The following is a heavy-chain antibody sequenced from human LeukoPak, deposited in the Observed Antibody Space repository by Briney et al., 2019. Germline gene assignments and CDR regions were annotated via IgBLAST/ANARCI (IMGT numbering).Heavy chain of an antibody. Sequence: SQTLSLTCAISRDSVSSNSAAWNWIRQSPSRGLEWLGRTYYRSRSKWYNGYAVSVKSRITINPDTSKNQFSLHLNSVAPEDTAVYYCARGQGGYIDYWGQGTLVTVSS. CDR3: ARGQGGYIDY. CDR1: RDSVSSNSAA. J-gene: IGHJ4*02. V-gene: IGHV6-1*01. CDR2: TYYRSRSKWYN. D-gene: IGHD3-16*01.